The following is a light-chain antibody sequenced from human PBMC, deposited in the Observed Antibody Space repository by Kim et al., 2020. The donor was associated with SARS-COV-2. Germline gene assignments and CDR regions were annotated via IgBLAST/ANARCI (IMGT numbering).Light chain of an antibody. CDR2: GAS. CDR1: QGIRSD. Sequence: ASLGDRVAITCRASQGIRSDLGWYQQKPGRAPTRLIYGASTLESGVPSRFSGSGSGTEFTLTISSLQAEDFATYYGLQHHAYPRTFGQGTKVDIK. V-gene: IGKV1-17*01. CDR3: LQHHAYPRT. J-gene: IGKJ1*01.